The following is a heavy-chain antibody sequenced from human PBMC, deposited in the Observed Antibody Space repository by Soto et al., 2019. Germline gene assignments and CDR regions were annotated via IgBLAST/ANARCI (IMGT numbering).Heavy chain of an antibody. Sequence: QMTLKESGPTLVKPTQTLTLTCTFSGFSLRDYAVGVGWIRQPPGKALEWLSFIYWNDNEYYSPSLRSRLTISKDTSKNQVVLTMTNMDPVDTATYYCAHGSGWLFDYWGQGTLVTVSS. J-gene: IGHJ4*02. D-gene: IGHD6-19*01. CDR1: GFSLRDYAVG. CDR2: IYWNDNE. CDR3: AHGSGWLFDY. V-gene: IGHV2-5*01.